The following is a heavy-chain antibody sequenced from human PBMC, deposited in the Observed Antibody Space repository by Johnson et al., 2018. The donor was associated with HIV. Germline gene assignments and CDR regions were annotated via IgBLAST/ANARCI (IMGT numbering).Heavy chain of an antibody. CDR2: IKEDGSEK. CDR3: AKVPYCTVGLCFYDAFHM. J-gene: IGHJ3*02. V-gene: IGHV3-7*05. CDR1: GFTFRSYW. D-gene: IGHD2-8*02. Sequence: VQLVESGGHLVQPGGSLRLSCAASGFTFRSYWMSWVRQAPGKGLEWVANIKEDGSEKYYVDSVKGRFTISRDNAQNSLFLQMTSLRPEDTALYYCAKVPYCTVGLCFYDAFHMWGQGTMVTVSS.